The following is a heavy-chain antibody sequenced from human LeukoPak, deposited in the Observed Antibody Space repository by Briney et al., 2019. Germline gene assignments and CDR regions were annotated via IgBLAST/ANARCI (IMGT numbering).Heavy chain of an antibody. CDR2: ISYDGSNK. V-gene: IGHV3-30*18. J-gene: IGHJ4*02. D-gene: IGHD3-10*01. CDR3: AKPSRGGSGSYPDY. Sequence: PGGSLRLSCAASGFTFSSYGMHWVRQAPGKGLEWVAVISYDGSNKYYADSVKGRFTISRDNSKNTLYLQMNSLRAEDTAVYYCAKPSRGGSGSYPDYWGQGTLVTVSS. CDR1: GFTFSSYG.